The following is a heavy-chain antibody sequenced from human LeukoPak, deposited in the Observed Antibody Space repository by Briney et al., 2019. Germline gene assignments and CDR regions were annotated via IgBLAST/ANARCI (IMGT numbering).Heavy chain of an antibody. J-gene: IGHJ4*02. CDR1: GFTFTIHA. CDR2: TDGTNK. CDR3: AKDLIAGPPDYFDY. V-gene: IGHV3-30-3*01. D-gene: IGHD2-21*01. Sequence: GRSLRLSCAASGFTFTIHAVHWVRQAPGKGLEWVAVTDGTNKFYSDSVRCRFTISGDTSKNTIYLQMNSLRPEDTAMYYCAKDLIAGPPDYFDYWGQGTLVSVSS.